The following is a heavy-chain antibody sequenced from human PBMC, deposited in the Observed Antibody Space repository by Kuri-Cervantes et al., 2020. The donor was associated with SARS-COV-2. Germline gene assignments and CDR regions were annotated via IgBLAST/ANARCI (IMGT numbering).Heavy chain of an antibody. V-gene: IGHV1-2*02. J-gene: IGHJ4*02. D-gene: IGHD6-6*01. CDR2: INPNSGGT. Sequence: ASVKVSCKASGYTFTGYYMHWVRQAPGQGLEWMGWINPNSGGTNYAQKFQGRVTMTRDTSISTDYMELSRLRSDDTAVYYCARDYTTSIAARFDYWGQGTLVTVSS. CDR1: GYTFTGYY. CDR3: ARDYTTSIAARFDY.